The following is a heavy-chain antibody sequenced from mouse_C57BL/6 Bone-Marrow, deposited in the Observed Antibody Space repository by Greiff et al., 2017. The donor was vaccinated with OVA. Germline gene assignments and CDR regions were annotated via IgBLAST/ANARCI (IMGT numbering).Heavy chain of an antibody. CDR3: VRGIITTVGADGYFDV. V-gene: IGHV10-3*01. CDR1: GFTFNTYA. Sequence: EVTLVESGGGLVQPKGSLKLSCAASGFTFNTYAMHWFRRAPGRGMEWVARIRSKSSNYASYYADSVKDRFTISRDDSQSMLYLQMNNLKTEDTAMYYCVRGIITTVGADGYFDVWGTGTTVTVSS. D-gene: IGHD1-1*01. CDR2: IRSKSSNYAS. J-gene: IGHJ1*03.